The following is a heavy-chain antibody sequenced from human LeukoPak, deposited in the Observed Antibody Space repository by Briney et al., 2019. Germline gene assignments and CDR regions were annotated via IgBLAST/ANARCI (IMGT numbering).Heavy chain of an antibody. CDR2: ISGSGGST. CDR3: AKAGGRYSGYDSHGDY. CDR1: GFTFSSYG. J-gene: IGHJ4*02. Sequence: GGSLRLSCAASGFTFSSYGMSWVRQAPGKGLEWVSAISGSGGSTYYADSVKGRFTISRDNSKNSLYLQMNSLRTEDTALYYCAKAGGRYSGYDSHGDYWGQGTLVTVSS. V-gene: IGHV3-23*01. D-gene: IGHD5-12*01.